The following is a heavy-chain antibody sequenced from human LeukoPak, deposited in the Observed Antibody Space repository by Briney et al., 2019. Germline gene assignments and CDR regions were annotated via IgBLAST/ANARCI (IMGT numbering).Heavy chain of an antibody. CDR1: GYTLTELS. V-gene: IGHV1-24*01. J-gene: IGHJ5*02. D-gene: IGHD6-13*01. CDR3: ATSIGSSWVDRVLSNWFDP. CDR2: FDPEDGET. Sequence: ASVKVSCKVSGYTLTELSMHWVRQAPGKGLEWMGGFDPEDGETIYAQKFQGRVTMTEDTSTDTAYMELSSLRSEDTAVYYCATSIGSSWVDRVLSNWFDPWGQGTLVTVSS.